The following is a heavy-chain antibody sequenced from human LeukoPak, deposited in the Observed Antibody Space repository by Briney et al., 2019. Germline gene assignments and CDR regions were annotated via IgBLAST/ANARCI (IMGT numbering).Heavy chain of an antibody. Sequence: SETLSLTCTLSGGSISTYYWSWIRQPPGKGLEWIGYIYHSGSTNYDPPLKSRVTISVDTSKNQFSLKLSSVTAADTAVYYCARGGGYASPIGYWGQGALVTVSS. D-gene: IGHD5-12*01. CDR3: ARGGGYASPIGY. CDR1: GGSISTYY. J-gene: IGHJ4*02. CDR2: IYHSGST. V-gene: IGHV4-59*01.